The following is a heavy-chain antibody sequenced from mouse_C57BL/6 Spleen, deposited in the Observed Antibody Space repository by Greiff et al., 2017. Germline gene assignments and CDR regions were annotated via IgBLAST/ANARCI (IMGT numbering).Heavy chain of an antibody. CDR1: GYSITSGYY. D-gene: IGHD2-5*01. J-gene: IGHJ3*01. V-gene: IGHV3-6*01. CDR3: ARYSNYVFAY. CDR2: ISYDGSN. Sequence: EVKLQESGPGLVKPSQSLSLTCSVTGYSITSGYYWNWIRQFPGNKLEWMGYISYDGSNNYNPSLKNRISITRDTSKNQFFLKLNSVTTEDTATYYWARYSNYVFAYWGQGALVTVSA.